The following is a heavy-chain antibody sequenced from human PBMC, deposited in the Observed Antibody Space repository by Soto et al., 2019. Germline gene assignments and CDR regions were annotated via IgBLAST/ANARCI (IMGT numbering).Heavy chain of an antibody. V-gene: IGHV1-2*02. CDR1: GYIFTGYH. D-gene: IGHD3-9*01. Sequence: GASVKVSCKASGYIFTGYHIHWVRQAPGRGLEWMGWINPNSGDTEYAQNFQGRVTMTRDTSFNLVYMEMSGLMSDDTAVYYCARDARGTRGFDEMDIWGQGITVTVSS. CDR3: ARDARGTRGFDEMDI. CDR2: INPNSGDT. J-gene: IGHJ6*02.